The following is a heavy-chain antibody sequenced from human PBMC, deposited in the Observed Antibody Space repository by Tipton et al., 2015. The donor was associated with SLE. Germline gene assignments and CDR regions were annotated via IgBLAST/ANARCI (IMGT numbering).Heavy chain of an antibody. Sequence: SLRLSCAASGFTFSNYGIHWVRQAPGKGLEWVAFIRYDGSNKYYADSVKGRFTISRDSSKNTLYLQMNSLRAEDTAVYYCARDFVFSDIWGQGTMVTVSS. D-gene: IGHD3-16*01. V-gene: IGHV3-30*02. J-gene: IGHJ3*02. CDR3: ARDFVFSDI. CDR1: GFTFSNYG. CDR2: IRYDGSNK.